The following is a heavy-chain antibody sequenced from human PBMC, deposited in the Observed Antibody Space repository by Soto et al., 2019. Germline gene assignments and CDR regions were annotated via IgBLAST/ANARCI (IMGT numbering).Heavy chain of an antibody. CDR2: MNPNSGNT. Sequence: ASVKVSCKASGYTFTSYDINWVRQATGQGLEWMGWMNPNSGNTNYSQKFQGRVTITRDTSARIVHMELSSLRSEDTAVYYCARGSIPDYLDYWGQGTLVTVSS. D-gene: IGHD2-21*01. J-gene: IGHJ4*02. CDR3: ARGSIPDYLDY. CDR1: GYTFTSYD. V-gene: IGHV1-8*01.